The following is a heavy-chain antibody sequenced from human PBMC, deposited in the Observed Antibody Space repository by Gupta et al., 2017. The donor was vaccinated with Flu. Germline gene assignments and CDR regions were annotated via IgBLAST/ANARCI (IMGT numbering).Heavy chain of an antibody. J-gene: IGHJ4*02. V-gene: IGHV4-39*01. CDR3: ACRYGDYVNSDSGTDY. D-gene: IGHD4-17*01. CDR2: IYYSGST. Sequence: GSIYYSGSTYYNPSLKSRVTISVDTSKNQFSLKLSSVTAADTAVYYCACRYGDYVNSDSGTDYWGQGTLVTVAS.